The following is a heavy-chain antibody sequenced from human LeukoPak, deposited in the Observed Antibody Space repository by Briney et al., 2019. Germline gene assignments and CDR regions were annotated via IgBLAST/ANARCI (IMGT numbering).Heavy chain of an antibody. J-gene: IGHJ6*02. CDR1: GFTFSSHE. Sequence: GGSLRLSCAASGFTFSSHEMSWVRQAPGKGLEWVSYISSSGRTIYYADSVKGRFTISTDNAENSRYLQMNSLRVEDTGVYYCARGDYTGSSNYGMDVWGQGTTVTVSS. V-gene: IGHV3-48*03. D-gene: IGHD1-26*01. CDR2: ISSSGRTI. CDR3: ARGDYTGSSNYGMDV.